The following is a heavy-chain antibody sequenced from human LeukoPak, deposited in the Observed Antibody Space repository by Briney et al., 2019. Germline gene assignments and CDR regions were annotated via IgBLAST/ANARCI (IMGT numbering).Heavy chain of an antibody. V-gene: IGHV4-59*01. CDR1: GGSISSYY. Sequence: NPSETLSLTCTVSGGSISSYYWSWIRQPPGKGLEWIGYIYYSGSTNYNPSLKSRVTISVDTSKNQFSLKLSSVTAADTAVYYCARAGNARDYFDYWGQGTLVTVSS. CDR2: IYYSGST. D-gene: IGHD4-23*01. CDR3: ARAGNARDYFDY. J-gene: IGHJ4*02.